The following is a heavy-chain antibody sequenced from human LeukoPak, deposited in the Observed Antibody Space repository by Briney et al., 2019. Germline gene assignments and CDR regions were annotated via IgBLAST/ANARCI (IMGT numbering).Heavy chain of an antibody. Sequence: YPGGSLRLSCAASGFTFSSYGRHWVRQAPGKGLEWVAVIWYDGSTKYYAYSEKGRITISRDNSKNTLYLQMNSLRAEDTAVYYCAGSGSVFWFDPWGQGTLVTVSS. CDR1: GFTFSSYG. J-gene: IGHJ5*02. D-gene: IGHD1-26*01. CDR3: AGSGSVFWFDP. CDR2: IWYDGSTK. V-gene: IGHV3-33*01.